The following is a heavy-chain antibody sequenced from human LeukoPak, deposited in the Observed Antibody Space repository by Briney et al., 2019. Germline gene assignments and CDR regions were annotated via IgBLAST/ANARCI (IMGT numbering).Heavy chain of an antibody. D-gene: IGHD5-12*01. CDR2: IYYSGST. Sequence: SETLSLTCTVSGGSISSYYWSWIRQPPGKGLEWIGYIYYSGSTNYNPSLKSRVTISVDTSKNQFSLKLSSVTAADTAVYYCARDSGRGAFDIWGQGTMVTVSS. CDR1: GGSISSYY. J-gene: IGHJ3*02. V-gene: IGHV4-59*01. CDR3: ARDSGRGAFDI.